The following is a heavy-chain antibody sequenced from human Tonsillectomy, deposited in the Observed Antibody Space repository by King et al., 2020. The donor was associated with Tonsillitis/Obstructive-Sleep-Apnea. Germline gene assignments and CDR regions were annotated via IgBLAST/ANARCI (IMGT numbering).Heavy chain of an antibody. CDR3: ARDRNAPYNFWSGNPYYGMDV. Sequence: QVQLVESGAEVKKPGASVKVSCKASGYTFSSHGFSWVRQAPGQGLEWMGWISPYNGNTNYAQKLQGRVTMTTDTSTSTAYMELRSLRSDDTAVYYCARDRNAPYNFWSGNPYYGMDVWGQGTTVTVSS. D-gene: IGHD3-3*01. J-gene: IGHJ6*02. CDR1: GYTFSSHG. V-gene: IGHV1-18*01. CDR2: ISPYNGNT.